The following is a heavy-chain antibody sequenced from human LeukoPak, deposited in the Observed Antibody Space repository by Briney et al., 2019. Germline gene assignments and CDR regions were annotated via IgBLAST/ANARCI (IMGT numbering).Heavy chain of an antibody. D-gene: IGHD4-23*01. CDR2: IIPIFGTV. V-gene: IGHV1-69*06. CDR3: ARAAPGNSGDY. CDR1: GGTFSSYA. Sequence: GSSVKVSCKAPGGTFSSYAISWVRQAPGQGLEWMGGIIPIFGTVNYAQKFQGRVTITADKSTSTAYMELSSLRSEDTAVYYCARAAPGNSGDYWGQGTLVTVSS. J-gene: IGHJ4*02.